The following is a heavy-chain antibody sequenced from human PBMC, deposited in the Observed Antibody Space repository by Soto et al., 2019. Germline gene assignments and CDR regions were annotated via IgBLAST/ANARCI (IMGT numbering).Heavy chain of an antibody. CDR3: GRGRDYYGSGSYYLTFFDY. CDR1: GGSFSGYY. Sequence: PSETLSLTCAVYGGSFSGYYWSWIRQPPGKGLEWIGEINHSGSTNYNPSLKSRVTISVDTSKNQFSLKLSSVTAADTAVYYCGRGRDYYGSGSYYLTFFDYWGQGTLVTVSS. D-gene: IGHD3-10*01. J-gene: IGHJ4*02. V-gene: IGHV4-34*01. CDR2: INHSGST.